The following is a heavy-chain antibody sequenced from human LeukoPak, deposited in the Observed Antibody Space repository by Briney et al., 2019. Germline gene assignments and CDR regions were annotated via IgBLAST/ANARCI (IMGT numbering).Heavy chain of an antibody. CDR3: ARVGRTRYYDSSRGGY. J-gene: IGHJ4*02. CDR1: GYTFTSYG. V-gene: IGHV1-18*01. D-gene: IGHD3-22*01. Sequence: ASVKVSCKSSGYTFTSYGISWVRQAPGQGLEWMGWISAYNGNTNYAQKLQGRVTMTTDTSTSTAYMELRSLRSDDTAVYYCARVGRTRYYDSSRGGYWGQGTLVTVSS. CDR2: ISAYNGNT.